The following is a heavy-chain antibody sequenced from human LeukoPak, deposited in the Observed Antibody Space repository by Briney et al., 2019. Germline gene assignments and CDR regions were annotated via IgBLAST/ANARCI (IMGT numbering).Heavy chain of an antibody. V-gene: IGHV4-61*01. CDR1: GGSVSSGSYY. CDR3: ARDQIGPLYYFDY. J-gene: IGHJ4*02. CDR2: IYYSGST. D-gene: IGHD3-16*01. Sequence: PSETLSLTCTVSGGSVSSGSYYWSWTRQPPGKGLEWIGYIYYSGSTNYNPSLKSRVTISVDTSKNQFSLKLSSVTAADTAVYYCARDQIGPLYYFDYWGQGTLVTVSS.